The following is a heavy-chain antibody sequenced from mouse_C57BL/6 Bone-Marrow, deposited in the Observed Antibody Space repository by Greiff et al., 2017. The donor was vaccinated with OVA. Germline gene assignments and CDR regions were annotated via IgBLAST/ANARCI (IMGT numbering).Heavy chain of an antibody. CDR3: ARQRYYGSRWYFDG. Sequence: EVKLMESGGGLVQPGGSLKLSCAASGFTFSDYGMAWVRQAPRKWPEWVAFISNLAYSIYYADTVTGRFTISRENAKNTLYLEMSSLRSEDTAMYYCARQRYYGSRWYFDGWGTGTTVTVSS. J-gene: IGHJ1*03. CDR2: ISNLAYSI. D-gene: IGHD1-1*01. V-gene: IGHV5-15*01. CDR1: GFTFSDYG.